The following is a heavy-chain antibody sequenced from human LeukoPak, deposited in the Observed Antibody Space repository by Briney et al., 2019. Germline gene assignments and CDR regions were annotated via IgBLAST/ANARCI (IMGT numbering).Heavy chain of an antibody. CDR2: INHSGST. Sequence: SETLSLTCTVSGGSISRSSYYWSWIRQPPGKGLEWIGEINHSGSTNYNPSLKSRVTISVDTSKNQFSLKLSSVTAADTAVYYCARDAARPFTYNWFDPWGQGTLVTVSS. D-gene: IGHD6-6*01. V-gene: IGHV4-39*07. CDR3: ARDAARPFTYNWFDP. J-gene: IGHJ5*02. CDR1: GGSISRSSYY.